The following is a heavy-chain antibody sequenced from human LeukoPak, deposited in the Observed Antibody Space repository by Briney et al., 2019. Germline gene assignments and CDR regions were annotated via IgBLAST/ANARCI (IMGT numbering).Heavy chain of an antibody. CDR1: GGSINNYY. J-gene: IGHJ3*02. Sequence: PSETLSLTCTVSGGSINNYYWSWIRQPAGKGLEWIGRIYTRGSTNYNPSLKSRVTMSVDTSKNQFSLKLSSVTAADTAVYYCAKGRYCSADICSGGDAFDIWGQGTMVSVSS. CDR2: IYTRGST. CDR3: AKGRYCSADICSGGDAFDI. D-gene: IGHD2-15*01. V-gene: IGHV4-4*07.